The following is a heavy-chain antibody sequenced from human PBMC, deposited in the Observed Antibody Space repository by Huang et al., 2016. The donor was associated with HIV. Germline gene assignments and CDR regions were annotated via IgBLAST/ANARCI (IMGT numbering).Heavy chain of an antibody. CDR2: MAYDGTTK. CDR3: LKDQVGP. J-gene: IGHJ5*02. Sequence: QVQLVESGGGVVQPGGSLRLSCATVGFPFRDYGLHWVRQTPGKGLEWVAFMAYDGTTKVYADSVEGRFTVSRDNSKSTLYLQMNSLRLEDTSIYYCLKDQVGPWGQGTLVTVSS. D-gene: IGHD3-10*01. V-gene: IGHV3-30*02. CDR1: GFPFRDYG.